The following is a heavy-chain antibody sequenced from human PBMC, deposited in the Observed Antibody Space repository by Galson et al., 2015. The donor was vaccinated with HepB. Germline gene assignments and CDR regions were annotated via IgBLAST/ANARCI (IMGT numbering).Heavy chain of an antibody. CDR1: GFTFSSYE. Sequence: SLRLSCAASGFTFSSYEMNWVRQAPGKGLEWVSYISKSGWTTYYADAVKGRFTISRDNAKNSLYLQMNRLRAEDTAVYYCARDPGISAAGTNLDYWGQGILVTASS. D-gene: IGHD6-13*01. V-gene: IGHV3-48*03. CDR2: ISKSGWTT. CDR3: ARDPGISAAGTNLDY. J-gene: IGHJ4*02.